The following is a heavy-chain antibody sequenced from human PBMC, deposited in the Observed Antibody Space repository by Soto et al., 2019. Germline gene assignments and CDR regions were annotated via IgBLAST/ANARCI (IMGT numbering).Heavy chain of an antibody. CDR1: GGSLTGYY. V-gene: IGHV4-34*01. Sequence: QVQLQQWGAGLLKPSETLSLTCAVNGGSLTGYYWSRIRQPPGKGLEWIGEIKDGGVTNYSPSLTSRVTMSADTSKNQFSLNLNSVTAADTAVYYCARGQEGVVATHWDQGTLVTVSS. CDR3: ARGQEGVVATH. D-gene: IGHD5-12*01. J-gene: IGHJ4*02. CDR2: IKDGGVT.